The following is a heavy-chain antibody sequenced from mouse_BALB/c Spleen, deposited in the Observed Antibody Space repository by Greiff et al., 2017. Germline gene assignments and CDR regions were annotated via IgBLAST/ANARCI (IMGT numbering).Heavy chain of an antibody. CDR3: ARGNYVFYAMDY. J-gene: IGHJ4*01. D-gene: IGHD2-1*01. V-gene: IGHV1-31*01. Sequence: AQLQQSGPELVKPGASVKISCKASGYSFTGYYMHWVKQSHVKSLEWIGRINPYNGATSYNQNFKDKASLTVDKSSSTAYMELHSLTSEDSAVYYCARGNYVFYAMDYWGQGTSVTVSS. CDR2: INPYNGAT. CDR1: GYSFTGYY.